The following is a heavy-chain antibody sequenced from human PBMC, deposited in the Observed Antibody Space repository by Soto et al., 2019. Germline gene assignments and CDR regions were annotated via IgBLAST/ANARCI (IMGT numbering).Heavy chain of an antibody. V-gene: IGHV4-59*01. D-gene: IGHD3-22*01. CDR2: IYYSGST. J-gene: IGHJ4*02. Sequence: SETLSLTCTVSGGSISSYYWSWIRQPPGKGLEWIGYIYYSGSTNYNPSLKSRVTISVDTSKNQFSLKLSSVTAADTAVYYCARGTYYYDSSGSPSIDYWGQGTLVTVSS. CDR1: GGSISSYY. CDR3: ARGTYYYDSSGSPSIDY.